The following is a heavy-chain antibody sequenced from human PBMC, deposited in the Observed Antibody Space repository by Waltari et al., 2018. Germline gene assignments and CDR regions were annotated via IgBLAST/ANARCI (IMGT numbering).Heavy chain of an antibody. V-gene: IGHV4-39*01. CDR3: ARQVGSSGTPEY. CDR2: IFYSGST. D-gene: IGHD6-25*01. Sequence: QLQLQESGPGLVKPSETLSLTCTVSGGSISSGSYFWGWIRQPPGKGLEWIGSIFYSGSTYSNPSLKGRVTISVDTSKNQFSLKLSSVPAADTAVFYCARQVGSSGTPEYWGQGTLVTVSS. CDR1: GGSISSGSYF. J-gene: IGHJ4*02.